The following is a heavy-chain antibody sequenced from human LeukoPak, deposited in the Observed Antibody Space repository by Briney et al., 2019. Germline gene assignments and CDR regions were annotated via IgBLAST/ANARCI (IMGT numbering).Heavy chain of an antibody. D-gene: IGHD3-22*01. Sequence: GESLKISCEGSGYRFSDYWIGWVRQMPDKGLEWVGIIYIGDSDTRYSPPFQGQVTISADKSTSTAYLQWSSLRASDTAMYYCARLVPSYDSNGYFDYWGQGTLVTVSS. V-gene: IGHV5-51*01. CDR3: ARLVPSYDSNGYFDY. CDR2: IYIGDSDT. J-gene: IGHJ4*02. CDR1: GYRFSDYW.